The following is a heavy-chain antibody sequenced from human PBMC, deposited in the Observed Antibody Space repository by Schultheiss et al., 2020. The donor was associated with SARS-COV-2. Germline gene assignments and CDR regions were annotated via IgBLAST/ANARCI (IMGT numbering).Heavy chain of an antibody. Sequence: GGSLRLSCATSGFTFSSYAMSWVRQAPGQGLEWVSVIYSCGSTYYADSVKGRFTISRDNSKNTLYLQMNSLRAEDTAVYYCARGFDDFLYYFDFWGQGTLVTVSS. CDR1: GFTFSSYA. V-gene: IGHV3-66*03. CDR2: IYSCGST. J-gene: IGHJ4*02. CDR3: ARGFDDFLYYFDF. D-gene: IGHD2-21*02.